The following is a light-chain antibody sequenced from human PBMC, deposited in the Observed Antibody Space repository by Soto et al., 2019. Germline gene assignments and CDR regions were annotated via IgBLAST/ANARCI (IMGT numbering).Light chain of an antibody. CDR2: EVT. V-gene: IGLV2-14*01. Sequence: QSALTQPASVSGSPGQSITISCTGTSSDVGGYNYVCWYKQHPGKAPQLMIYEVTNRPSGVSDRFSGSKSGNTASLTISGLQADDEAAYYCSTYTGSSTLYVFGTGTKVTVL. CDR1: SSDVGGYNY. J-gene: IGLJ1*01. CDR3: STYTGSSTLYV.